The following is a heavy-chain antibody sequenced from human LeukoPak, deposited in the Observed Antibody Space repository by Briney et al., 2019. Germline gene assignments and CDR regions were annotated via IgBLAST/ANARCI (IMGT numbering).Heavy chain of an antibody. Sequence: GGSPRLSCAASGFSFSSYAMTWVRQAPEKGLEWVSTITGSGSSTSYADSVKGRFSISRDNSRDTVFLQMNSLRAEDTAVYYCAKGRGGFGELLDDYWGQGTLVTVSS. CDR1: GFSFSSYA. V-gene: IGHV3-23*01. CDR3: AKGRGGFGELLDDY. D-gene: IGHD3-10*01. J-gene: IGHJ4*02. CDR2: ITGSGSST.